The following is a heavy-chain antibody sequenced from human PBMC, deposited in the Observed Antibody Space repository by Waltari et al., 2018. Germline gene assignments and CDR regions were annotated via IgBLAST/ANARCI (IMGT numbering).Heavy chain of an antibody. CDR3: ARRGYCSGGSCYSNWFDP. V-gene: IGHV5-51*01. D-gene: IGHD2-15*01. CDR2: IYPGDSDT. J-gene: IGHJ5*02. Sequence: EVQLVQSGAEVKKPGESLKISCKGSGYSFTSYWIGWVRQMPGKGLEWMGIIYPGDSDTRYSPSFQGQVTISADKSISTAYLQWSSLKASDTAMYYCARRGYCSGGSCYSNWFDPWGQGTLVTVSS. CDR1: GYSFTSYW.